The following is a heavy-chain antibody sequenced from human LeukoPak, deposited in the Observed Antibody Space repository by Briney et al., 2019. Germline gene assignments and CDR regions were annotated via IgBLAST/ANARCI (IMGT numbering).Heavy chain of an antibody. CDR3: AREYYDTSGTKYALDI. V-gene: IGHV1-2*02. Sequence: ASVKVSCKASGYTFTDYYIHWVRQAPGQGLEWVGCIDPDSGGTKYAQKFQDRVTMTRDTSISTAYMEMSSLRSDDTAVYYCAREYYDTSGTKYALDIWGQGPTVTVSS. J-gene: IGHJ3*02. D-gene: IGHD3-22*01. CDR2: IDPDSGGT. CDR1: GYTFTDYY.